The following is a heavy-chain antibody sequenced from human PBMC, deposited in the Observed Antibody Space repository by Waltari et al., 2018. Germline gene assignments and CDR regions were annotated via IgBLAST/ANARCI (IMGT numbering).Heavy chain of an antibody. CDR2: IIPIFGTA. CDR3: ARVNAFGGVIVRGVWFDP. Sequence: QVQLVQSGAEVKKPGSSVKVSCKASGGTFSSSAISWVRRAPGQGLEWMGGIIPIFGTANYAQKFQGRVTITADESTSTAYMELSSLRSEDTAVYYCARVNAFGGVIVRGVWFDPWGQGTLVTVSS. D-gene: IGHD3-16*02. CDR1: GGTFSSSA. V-gene: IGHV1-69*01. J-gene: IGHJ5*02.